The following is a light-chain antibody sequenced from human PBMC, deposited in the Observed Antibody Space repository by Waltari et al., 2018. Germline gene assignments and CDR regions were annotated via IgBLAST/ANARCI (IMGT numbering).Light chain of an antibody. J-gene: IGLJ3*02. CDR3: AARDDGLNWV. Sequence: QFVLTQSPSASGTPGQRVTISCSGSSSNIGLNSIYWYQQLPGAPPKLLISKHNQRSSGVPDRVSASKSGTSASLAISGLRSEDEADYFCAARDDGLNWVFGGGTKLTVL. V-gene: IGLV1-47*01. CDR1: SSNIGLNS. CDR2: KHN.